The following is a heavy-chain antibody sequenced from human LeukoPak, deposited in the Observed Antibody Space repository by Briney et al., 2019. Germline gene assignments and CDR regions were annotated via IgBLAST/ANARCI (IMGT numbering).Heavy chain of an antibody. CDR1: GGSFSGYY. D-gene: IGHD1-1*01. V-gene: IGHV4-34*01. Sequence: PSETLSLTCAVYGGSFSGYYWSWIRQPPGKGLEWIGEINHSGSTNYNPSLKSRVTISVDTSKNQFSLKLSSVTAADTAVYYCGRVNWILGYWGQGTLVTVSS. CDR3: GRVNWILGY. CDR2: INHSGST. J-gene: IGHJ4*02.